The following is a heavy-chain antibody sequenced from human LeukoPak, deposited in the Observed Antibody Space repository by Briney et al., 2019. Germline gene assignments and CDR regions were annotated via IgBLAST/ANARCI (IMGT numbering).Heavy chain of an antibody. D-gene: IGHD2-2*01. CDR2: ISSSSSYI. CDR3: ARGHSGPTRTIDY. CDR1: GFTFSSYS. V-gene: IGHV3-21*01. Sequence: GGSLRLSCAASGFTFSSYSMNWVRQAPGKGLERVSSISSSSSYIHYADSVKGRFTISRDNAKNSLYLQMNSLRAEDTAVYYCARGHSGPTRTIDYWGQGTLVTVSS. J-gene: IGHJ4*02.